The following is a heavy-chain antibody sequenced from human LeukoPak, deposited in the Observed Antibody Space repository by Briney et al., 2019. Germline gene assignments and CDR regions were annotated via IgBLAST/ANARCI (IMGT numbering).Heavy chain of an antibody. D-gene: IGHD3-9*01. CDR3: ARGSKVPGNILTGYYKY. CDR1: GFTFSSYS. J-gene: IGHJ4*02. V-gene: IGHV3-21*01. Sequence: GGSLRLSCAASGFTFSSYSMNWVRQAPGKGLEWVSSISSSSSYIYYADSVKGRFTISRDNAKNSLYLQMNSLRAEDTAVYYCARGSKVPGNILTGYYKYWGQGTLVTVSS. CDR2: ISSSSSYI.